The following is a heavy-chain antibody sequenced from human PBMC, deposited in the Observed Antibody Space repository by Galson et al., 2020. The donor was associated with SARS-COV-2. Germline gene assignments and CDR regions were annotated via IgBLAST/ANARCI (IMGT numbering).Heavy chain of an antibody. J-gene: IGHJ3*02. CDR1: GFTFRTSA. V-gene: IGHV3-23*01. CDR3: AKEQGGEFPGLDAFDI. D-gene: IGHD7-27*01. CDR2: ISGGGGNT. Sequence: GGSLRLSCASSGFTFRTSAMTWVRQAPGKGLEWVSGISGGGGNTYYADSVKGRFTISRDNSKNTLYLQMNSLRAGDTAIYYCAKEQGGEFPGLDAFDILGQGTMVTVSA.